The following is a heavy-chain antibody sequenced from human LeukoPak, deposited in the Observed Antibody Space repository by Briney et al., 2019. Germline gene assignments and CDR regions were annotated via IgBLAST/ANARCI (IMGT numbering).Heavy chain of an antibody. J-gene: IGHJ3*02. CDR3: ARDLVAAPGIAAAGIGGGAFDI. Sequence: GGSLRLSCAASGFTFSSYAMSWVRQAPGKGLEWVSGIRSSDSSTYYADSAKGRFTTSRDNSKNTLYLQMNSLRAEDTAVYYCARDLVAAPGIAAAGIGGGAFDIWGQGTMVTVSS. CDR1: GFTFSSYA. D-gene: IGHD6-13*01. V-gene: IGHV3-23*01. CDR2: IRSSDSST.